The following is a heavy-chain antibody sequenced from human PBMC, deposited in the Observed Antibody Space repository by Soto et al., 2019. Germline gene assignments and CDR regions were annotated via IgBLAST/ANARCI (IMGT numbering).Heavy chain of an antibody. Sequence: SETLSLTCTVSGGSITSGGYYWNWIRQHPGKGLEWIGYIFYTGTTRYNSALQSRVSISVDSTKDHFSLKLTSVTAADTAVYYCARDTTIFGVALQTGFDPWGQGTLVTV. V-gene: IGHV4-31*03. J-gene: IGHJ5*02. CDR2: IFYTGTT. CDR3: ARDTTIFGVALQTGFDP. D-gene: IGHD3-3*01. CDR1: GGSITSGGYY.